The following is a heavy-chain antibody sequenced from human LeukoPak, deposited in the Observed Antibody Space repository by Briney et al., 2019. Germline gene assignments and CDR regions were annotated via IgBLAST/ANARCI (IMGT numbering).Heavy chain of an antibody. D-gene: IGHD4/OR15-4a*01. V-gene: IGHV4-39*01. Sequence: SETPSLTCTVSGGSISSRSYYWGRIRQPPGKGLEWIGSMYYSGNAYYNPSLKSRVTISVDTSKNQFSLKLSSVTAADTAVYYCARKVRPDYSRFDYWGQGTLVTVSS. CDR1: GGSISSRSYY. J-gene: IGHJ4*02. CDR3: ARKVRPDYSRFDY. CDR2: MYYSGNA.